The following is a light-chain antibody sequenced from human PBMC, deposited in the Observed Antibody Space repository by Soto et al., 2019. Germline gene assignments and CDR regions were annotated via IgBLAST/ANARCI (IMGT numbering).Light chain of an antibody. J-gene: IGKJ1*01. CDR1: QSVLYSSNNKNY. CDR2: CAS. V-gene: IGKV4-1*01. Sequence: DIVLTQSPDSLAVSLGERATINCKSSQSVLYSSNNKNYLAWYQQKPGQPPKLLIYCASTRESGVPDRFSGSGSGPDVTLTISSLQAEDVAVYYCQQYFRPWTFGQGTKVEIK. CDR3: QQYFRPWT.